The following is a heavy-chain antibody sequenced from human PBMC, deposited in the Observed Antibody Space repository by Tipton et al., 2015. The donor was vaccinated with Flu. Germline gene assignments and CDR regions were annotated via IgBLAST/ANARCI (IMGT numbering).Heavy chain of an antibody. CDR2: IYYSGST. CDR1: GGSISSYY. J-gene: IGHJ4*02. CDR3: ARVGDGYAYDY. V-gene: IGHV4-59*12. Sequence: TLSLTCTVSGGSISSYYWSWIRQPPGKGLEWIGYIYYSGSTNYNPSLKSRVTISVDTSKNQFSLKLSSVTAADTAMYYCARVGDGYAYDYWGQGTLVTVSS. D-gene: IGHD5-24*01.